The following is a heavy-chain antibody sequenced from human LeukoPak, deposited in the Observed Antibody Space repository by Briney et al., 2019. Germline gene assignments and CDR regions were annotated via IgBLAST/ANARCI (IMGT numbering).Heavy chain of an antibody. CDR3: ARGITAAGNVNWFDP. J-gene: IGHJ5*02. Sequence: SETLSLTCTVSGGSVSSYYWSWIRQPAGKGLEWIGRIYSSGTTNYNPSLKSRVTMSVDTSKNHFSLKLSSVTAADTAVYHCARGITAAGNVNWFDPWGQGTLVTVSS. CDR1: GGSVSSYY. CDR2: IYSSGTT. D-gene: IGHD6-13*01. V-gene: IGHV4-4*07.